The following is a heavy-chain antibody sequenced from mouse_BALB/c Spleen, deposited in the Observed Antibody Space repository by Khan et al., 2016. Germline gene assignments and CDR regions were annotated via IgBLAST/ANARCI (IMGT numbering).Heavy chain of an antibody. D-gene: IGHD1-1*01. Sequence: QIQLVQSGPELKKPGETVKISCKASGYTFTNFGINWVRQAPGKGLEWMDWINTNTGETTYADDFKGRFAFSLETSASTAYLQINNLKNEDTATYFCATDITTVIATRGHYWGQGTTLTVSS. CDR2: INTNTGET. CDR1: GYTFTNFG. CDR3: ATDITTVIATRGHY. J-gene: IGHJ2*01. V-gene: IGHV9-3-1*01.